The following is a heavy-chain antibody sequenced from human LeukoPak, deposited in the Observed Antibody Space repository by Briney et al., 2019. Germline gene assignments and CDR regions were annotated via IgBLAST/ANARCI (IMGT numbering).Heavy chain of an antibody. CDR2: INHSGST. J-gene: IGHJ4*02. D-gene: IGHD3-22*01. CDR3: ATYYYDSSGYYGIDY. CDR1: GGSFSGYY. Sequence: SETLSLTCAVYGGSFSGYYWSWIRQPPGKGLEWIGEINHSGSTNYNPSLKSRVTISVDTSKNQFSLKLSSVTAADAAVYYCATYYYDSSGYYGIDYWGQGTLVTVSS. V-gene: IGHV4-34*01.